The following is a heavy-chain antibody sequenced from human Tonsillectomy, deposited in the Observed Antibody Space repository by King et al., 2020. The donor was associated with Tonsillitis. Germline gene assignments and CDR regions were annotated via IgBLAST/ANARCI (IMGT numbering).Heavy chain of an antibody. J-gene: IGHJ4*02. V-gene: IGHV4-39*01. CDR2: MYYSWAI. Sequence: LQLQESGPGVVKPSETLSLTCTVSCGSISSSDHYWAWIRQPPGKGLEWIGYMYYSWAIFYNPSLKSRITISGGTSENRFSLKLRSVTAADTAVYFCARYVSGRFDYWGQGALVTVSS. CDR1: CGSISSSDHY. D-gene: IGHD1-26*01. CDR3: ARYVSGRFDY.